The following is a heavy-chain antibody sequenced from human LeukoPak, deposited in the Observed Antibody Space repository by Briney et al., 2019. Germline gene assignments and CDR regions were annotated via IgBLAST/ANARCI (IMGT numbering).Heavy chain of an antibody. CDR2: IIPILGIA. CDR3: ARDQMVRGVTCFDY. J-gene: IGHJ4*02. Sequence: SVKVSCKASGGTFSSYAISWVRQAPGQGLEWMGRIIPILGIANYAQKFQGRVTITADKSTSTAYMELSSLRSEDTAVYYCARDQMVRGVTCFDYWGQGTLVTVSS. V-gene: IGHV1-69*04. D-gene: IGHD3-10*01. CDR1: GGTFSSYA.